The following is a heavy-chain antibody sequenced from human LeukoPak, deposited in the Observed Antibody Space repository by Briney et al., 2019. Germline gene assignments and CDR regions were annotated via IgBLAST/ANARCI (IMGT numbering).Heavy chain of an antibody. CDR2: IYYSGST. CDR3: ARVIVSTFCSGNTCSDAFDI. V-gene: IGHV4-59*01. J-gene: IGHJ3*02. D-gene: IGHD2-15*01. CDR1: GGSLSSYY. Sequence: PSETLSLTCTVSGGSLSSYYWRWVRQPPGKGLEWIGYIYYSGSTNYNPSLKSRVTISVDTSKNQFSLKLSSVTAADTAVYYCARVIVSTFCSGNTCSDAFDIWGQGTMVTVSS.